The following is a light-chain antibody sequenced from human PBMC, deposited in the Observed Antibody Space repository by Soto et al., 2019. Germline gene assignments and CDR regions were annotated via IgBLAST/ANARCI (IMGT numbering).Light chain of an antibody. CDR2: DVS. CDR3: SSYAGTHIV. J-gene: IGLJ1*01. V-gene: IGLV2-8*01. CDR1: SSDVGVYNS. Sequence: QSVLXQPPSASGSPGQSVTISCTGTSSDVGVYNSVSWYQQHPAQAPKLMIYDVSKRPSGVPDRFSGSKSGNTASLTVSGLQAEDEADYYCSSYAGTHIVFGTGTKVTVL.